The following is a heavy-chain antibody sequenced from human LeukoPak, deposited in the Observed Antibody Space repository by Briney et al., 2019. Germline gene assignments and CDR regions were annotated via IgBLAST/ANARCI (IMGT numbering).Heavy chain of an antibody. V-gene: IGHV4-31*03. J-gene: IGHJ4*02. Sequence: SETLSLTCTVSGRSISSGGFYWSWLRQHPGKGLEWIGYIYYSGSTYYNPSLKSRVIISVDTSKNLFSLKQSSVTAADTAVYYGARAKGVHYYDSSGYPYYFDYWGQGTLVTVSS. CDR1: GRSISSGGFY. D-gene: IGHD3-22*01. CDR2: IYYSGST. CDR3: ARAKGVHYYDSSGYPYYFDY.